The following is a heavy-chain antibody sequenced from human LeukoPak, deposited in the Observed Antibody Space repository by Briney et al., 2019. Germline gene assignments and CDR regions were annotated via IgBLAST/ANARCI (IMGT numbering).Heavy chain of an antibody. Sequence: ASVTVSSTASGHTFTVYYMHWVRQAPGQGLEWMGWINPNRGGTNYAQKFQGRVTMTRDTSISTAYMELSRLRSDDTAVYYCARALFSYDSSAYNAFDIWGQGTMVTVSS. CDR2: INPNRGGT. D-gene: IGHD3-22*01. J-gene: IGHJ3*02. V-gene: IGHV1-2*02. CDR3: ARALFSYDSSAYNAFDI. CDR1: GHTFTVYY.